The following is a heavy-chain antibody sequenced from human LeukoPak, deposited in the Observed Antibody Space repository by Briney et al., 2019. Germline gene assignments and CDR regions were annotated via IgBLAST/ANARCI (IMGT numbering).Heavy chain of an antibody. D-gene: IGHD3-22*01. J-gene: IGHJ4*02. CDR2: ISSNSDNT. CDR3: ARDLYYYDSSGYYYVFGY. Sequence: ASVKVSCKATGYTFTSYGISWVRQAPGEGLGWMGWISSNSDNTNYAQKIQGRVTITADESTSTAYMELSSLRSEDTAVYYCARDLYYYDSSGYYYVFGYWGQGTLVTVSS. CDR1: GYTFTSYG. V-gene: IGHV1-18*01.